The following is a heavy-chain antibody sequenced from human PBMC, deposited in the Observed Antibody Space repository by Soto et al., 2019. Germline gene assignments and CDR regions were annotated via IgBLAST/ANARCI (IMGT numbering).Heavy chain of an antibody. Sequence: GESLKISCKGSGYSFTSYWIGWVRQMPGKVLEWMGIIYPGDSDTRYSPSFQGQVTISADKSISTAYLQWSSLKASDTAMYYCARHQYSSSFNSAYYYGMDVWGQGXTVTVYS. CDR1: GYSFTSYW. CDR3: ARHQYSSSFNSAYYYGMDV. J-gene: IGHJ6*02. D-gene: IGHD6-13*01. V-gene: IGHV5-51*01. CDR2: IYPGDSDT.